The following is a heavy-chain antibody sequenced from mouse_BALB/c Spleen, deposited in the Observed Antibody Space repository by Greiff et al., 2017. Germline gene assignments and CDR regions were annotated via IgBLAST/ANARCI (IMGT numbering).Heavy chain of an antibody. Sequence: EVMLVESGGGLVKPGGSLKLSCAASGFTFSSYAMSWVRQTPEKRLEWVASISSGGSTYYPDSVKGRFTISRDNARNILYLQMSSLRSEDTAMYYCARRGGGYSYAMDYWGQGTSVTVSS. CDR3: ARRGGGYSYAMDY. D-gene: IGHD2-3*01. J-gene: IGHJ4*01. CDR2: ISSGGST. CDR1: GFTFSSYA. V-gene: IGHV5-6-5*01.